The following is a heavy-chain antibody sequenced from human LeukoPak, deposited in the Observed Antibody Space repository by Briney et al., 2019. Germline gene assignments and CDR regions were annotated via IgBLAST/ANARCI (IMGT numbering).Heavy chain of an antibody. CDR1: GFRVSDYY. CDR3: ARGHYGLDV. V-gene: IGHV3-11*01. Sequence: SGGSLRLSCAVSGFRVSDYYMSWVRQAPGKGLEWVAYIWRSDDTIYYADSVKGRFTISRDNAKNSGYLQMSSLRAEDTAVYYCARGHYGLDVWGQGTTVTVSS. CDR2: IWRSDDTI. J-gene: IGHJ6*02.